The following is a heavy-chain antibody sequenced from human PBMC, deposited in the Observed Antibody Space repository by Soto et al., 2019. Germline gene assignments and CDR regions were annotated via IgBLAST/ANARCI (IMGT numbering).Heavy chain of an antibody. D-gene: IGHD1-26*01. CDR2: ISYDGSNK. Sequence: PGGSLRLSCAASGFTFSSYAMHWVRQAPGKGLEWVAVISYDGSNKYYADSVKGRFTISRDNSKNTLYLQMNSLRAEDTAVYYCARAGANCGSYLTVLTGDYYYYGMDVWGQGTTVTVSS. J-gene: IGHJ6*02. V-gene: IGHV3-30-3*01. CDR3: ARAGANCGSYLTVLTGDYYYYGMDV. CDR1: GFTFSSYA.